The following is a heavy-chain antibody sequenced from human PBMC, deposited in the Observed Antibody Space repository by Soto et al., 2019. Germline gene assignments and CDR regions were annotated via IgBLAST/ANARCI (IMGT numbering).Heavy chain of an antibody. CDR2: IKSKTDGGTT. Sequence: GGSLRLSCAASGFTFSNAWMSWVRQAPGKGLEWVGRIKSKTDGGTTDYAAPVKGRFTIPRDDSKNTLYLQMNSLKTEDTAVYYCTTHYCTNGVCYTYYYYYMDVWGKGTTVTVSS. D-gene: IGHD2-8*01. J-gene: IGHJ6*03. V-gene: IGHV3-15*01. CDR1: GFTFSNAW. CDR3: TTHYCTNGVCYTYYYYYMDV.